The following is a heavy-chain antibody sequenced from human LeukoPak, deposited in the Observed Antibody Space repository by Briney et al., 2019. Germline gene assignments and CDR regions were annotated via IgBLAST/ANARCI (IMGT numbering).Heavy chain of an antibody. Sequence: KSSETLSLTCTVSGGSINSYYWSWLRQPPGKGLEWIGYISDSGSPDYNPSLKSRVAISVDTSKNQVSLKVSSVTAADTAVYYCARIAMVAATQWFDPWGQGTLVTVSS. CDR1: GGSINSYY. CDR2: ISDSGSP. D-gene: IGHD2-15*01. J-gene: IGHJ5*02. CDR3: ARIAMVAATQWFDP. V-gene: IGHV4-59*08.